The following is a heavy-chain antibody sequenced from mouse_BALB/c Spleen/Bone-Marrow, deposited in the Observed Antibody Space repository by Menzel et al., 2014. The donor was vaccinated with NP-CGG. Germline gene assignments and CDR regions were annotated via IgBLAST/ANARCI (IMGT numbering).Heavy chain of an antibody. CDR3: TRQYDNYYAMDY. Sequence: VQLKQSGPELVRPGVSVKVSCKASGYTFTSYCINWVKQSPGQGLEWIGNIYPYDSYTNYNQNFKDKATLTVDKSSSTAYMQLSSLTSEDSAVYYCTRQYDNYYAMDYWGQGTSVTVSS. D-gene: IGHD2-10*02. J-gene: IGHJ4*01. V-gene: IGHV1S126*01. CDR1: GYTFTSYC. CDR2: IYPYDSYT.